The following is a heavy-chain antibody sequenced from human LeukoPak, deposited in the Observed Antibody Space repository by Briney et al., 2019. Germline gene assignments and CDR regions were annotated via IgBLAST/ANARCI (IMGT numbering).Heavy chain of an antibody. CDR3: ASSGSYHILDWFDP. V-gene: IGHV4-39*07. CDR2: IYYSGST. J-gene: IGHJ5*02. Sequence: SETLSLTCTVSGGSISSSSYYWGWIRQPPGKGLEWIGSIYYSGSTYYNPSLKSRVTISVDTSKNQFSLKLSSVTAADTAVYYCASSGSYHILDWFDPWGQGTLVTVSS. D-gene: IGHD1-26*01. CDR1: GGSISSSSYY.